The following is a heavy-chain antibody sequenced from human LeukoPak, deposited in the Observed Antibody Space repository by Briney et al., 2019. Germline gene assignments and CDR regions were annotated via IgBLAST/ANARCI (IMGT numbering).Heavy chain of an antibody. V-gene: IGHV4-39*07. CDR2: IYYSGIT. Sequence: SETLSLTCTVSGGSISSSSYYWGWIRQPPGKGLEWIGSIYYSGITYYNPSLKSRVTISVDTSKNQFSLKLTSVTAADTAVYYCARTRRSSGYFPFDSWGQGTLVTVSS. CDR3: ARTRRSSGYFPFDS. J-gene: IGHJ5*01. D-gene: IGHD3-22*01. CDR1: GGSISSSSYY.